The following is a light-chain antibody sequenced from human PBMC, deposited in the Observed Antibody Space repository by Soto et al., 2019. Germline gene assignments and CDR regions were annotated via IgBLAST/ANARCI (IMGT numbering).Light chain of an antibody. CDR3: QQCHSCPYT. J-gene: IGKJ2*01. V-gene: IGKV1-39*01. Sequence: DILMTQSPSSLSASVGERVTISCRASQTIASYLDWYQQKPGKAPKVVIHAASSMHSGVPSRFSGSGSRTDFTLTINSLQPEDFATYYCQQCHSCPYTFGQGTKLEIK. CDR2: AAS. CDR1: QTIASY.